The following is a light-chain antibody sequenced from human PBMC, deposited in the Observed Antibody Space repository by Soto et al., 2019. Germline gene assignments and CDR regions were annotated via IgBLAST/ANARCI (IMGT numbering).Light chain of an antibody. V-gene: IGKV3-15*01. CDR3: KQYDSRPIT. CDR1: QGVSSN. CDR2: GAS. Sequence: DILLTQSPSTLSASVGDRAALTCRASQGVSSNLAWYQQKPGEAPKLLIYGASTRATGIPARFSGSGSGTDFTLTISSLQSEDFAIYYCKQYDSRPITFGQGTRLEI. J-gene: IGKJ5*01.